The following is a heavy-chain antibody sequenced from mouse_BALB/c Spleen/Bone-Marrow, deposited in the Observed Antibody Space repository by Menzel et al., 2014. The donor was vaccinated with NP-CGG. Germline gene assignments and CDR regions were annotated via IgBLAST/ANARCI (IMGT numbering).Heavy chain of an antibody. Sequence: QVQLQQSGAELARPGASVKLSCKASGYTFTSYWMQWVKQRPGQGLEWIGAIYPGDGDTRYTQKFKGKATLTADKSSSTACMQLSSLASEDSAVYYCARTWEFAYWGQGTLVTVSA. CDR3: ARTWEFAY. V-gene: IGHV1-87*01. J-gene: IGHJ3*01. D-gene: IGHD4-1*01. CDR1: GYTFTSYW. CDR2: IYPGDGDT.